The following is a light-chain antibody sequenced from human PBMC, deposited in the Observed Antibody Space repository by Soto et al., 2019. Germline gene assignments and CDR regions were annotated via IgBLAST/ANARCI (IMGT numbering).Light chain of an antibody. CDR1: SSDVGGYNY. V-gene: IGLV2-14*01. CDR3: SSYTSSSTLVV. J-gene: IGLJ2*01. Sequence: QSALTQPASVSGSPGQSITISCTGTSSDVGGYNYVSWYQQHPGKAPKLMIYYVSNRPSGVSNRFYGSKSGNTASLTISGLQAEDEADYYCSSYTSSSTLVVFGGGTKVTVL. CDR2: YVS.